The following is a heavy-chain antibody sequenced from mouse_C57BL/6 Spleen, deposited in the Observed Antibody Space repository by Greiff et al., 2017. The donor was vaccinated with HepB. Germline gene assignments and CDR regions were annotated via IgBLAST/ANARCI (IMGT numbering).Heavy chain of an antibody. CDR2: ISDGGSYT. CDR3: ARDGLSNSFDY. J-gene: IGHJ2*01. Sequence: EVQRVESGGGLVKPGGSLKLSCAASGFTFSSYAMSWVRQTPEKRLEWVATISDGGSYTYYPDNVKGRFTISRDNAKNNLYLQMSHLKSEDTAMYYCARDGLSNSFDYWGQGTTLTVSS. CDR1: GFTFSSYA. V-gene: IGHV5-4*01. D-gene: IGHD1-1*01.